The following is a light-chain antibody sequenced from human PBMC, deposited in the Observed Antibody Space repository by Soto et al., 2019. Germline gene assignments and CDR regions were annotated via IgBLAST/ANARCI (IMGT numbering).Light chain of an antibody. CDR2: EVS. CDR3: SSYTSSSTEV. J-gene: IGLJ1*01. Sequence: QSALTQPAAVSGSPGQSITISYTGTSSDVGGYNYVSWYQQHPGKAPKLMIYEVSNRPSGVSNRCSGSKSGNTASLTISGLQAEDEADYYCSSYTSSSTEVFGTGTKVTVL. V-gene: IGLV2-14*01. CDR1: SSDVGGYNY.